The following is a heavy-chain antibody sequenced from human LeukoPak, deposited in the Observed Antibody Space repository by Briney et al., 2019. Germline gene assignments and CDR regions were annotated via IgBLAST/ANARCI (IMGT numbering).Heavy chain of an antibody. Sequence: GGSLRLSCAVSGITLSNYGMSWVRQAPGKGLEWVSAISGSGGSTYYADSVKGRFTISRDSSKNTLYLQMNSLRAEDTAVYYCAKVSRWLQFVYFQHWGQGTLVTVSS. CDR1: GITLSNYG. CDR3: AKVSRWLQFVYFQH. CDR2: ISGSGGST. J-gene: IGHJ1*01. V-gene: IGHV3-23*01. D-gene: IGHD5-24*01.